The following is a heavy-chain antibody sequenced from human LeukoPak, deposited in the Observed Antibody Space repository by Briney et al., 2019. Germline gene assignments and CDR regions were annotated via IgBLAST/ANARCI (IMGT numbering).Heavy chain of an antibody. CDR1: GFTFSFYS. CDR2: ISDSSSDI. CDR3: AELGITMIGGV. D-gene: IGHD3-10*02. Sequence: GGSLRLSCAASGFTFSFYSMHWVRQAPVKGLEGVASISDSSSDIKYADTVKGRFTSSRDNAENSLYLQMNTLRAEDTAVYYCAELGITMIGGVWGKGTTVTISS. V-gene: IGHV3-21*01. J-gene: IGHJ6*04.